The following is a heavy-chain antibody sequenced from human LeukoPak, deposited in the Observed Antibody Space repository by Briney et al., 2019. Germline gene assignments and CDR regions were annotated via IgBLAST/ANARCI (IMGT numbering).Heavy chain of an antibody. CDR3: AREESSGTYYYYYMDA. CDR2: INHSGST. D-gene: IGHD3-10*01. J-gene: IGHJ6*03. Sequence: SETLSLTCAVYGGSFSGYYWSWIRQPPGKGLEWIGEINHSGSTNYNPSLKSRVTISVDTSKNQFSLKLSSVTAADTAVYYCAREESSGTYYYYYMDAWGKGTTVTVSS. CDR1: GGSFSGYY. V-gene: IGHV4-34*01.